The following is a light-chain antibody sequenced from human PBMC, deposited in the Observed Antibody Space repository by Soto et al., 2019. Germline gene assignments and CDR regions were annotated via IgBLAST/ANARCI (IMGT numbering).Light chain of an antibody. CDR1: QSVSSY. CDR3: QQRRNWPPKGT. V-gene: IGKV3-11*01. J-gene: IGKJ1*01. CDR2: DAS. Sequence: EIVLTQSPATLSLSPGERATLSCRASQSVSSYLAWYQQKPGQAPRLLIYDASNRATGIPARFSGSGSGTDFTLTISSLEPEDFAVYYCQQRRNWPPKGTFGQGTKVEIK.